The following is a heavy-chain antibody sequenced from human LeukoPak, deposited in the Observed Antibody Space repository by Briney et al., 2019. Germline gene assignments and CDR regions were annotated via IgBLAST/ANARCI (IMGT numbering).Heavy chain of an antibody. CDR2: IWYDGSKM. D-gene: IGHD3-10*01. CDR1: GFTFSSYG. CDR3: ARDFGGSRDY. J-gene: IGHJ4*02. V-gene: IGHV3-33*01. Sequence: GGSLRLSCVVSGFTFSSYGMHWLRQAPGKGLEWVAVIWYDGSKMFYGDSVKGRFSVSRDDSKNTLYLQMNSLRAEDTAVYYCARDFGGSRDYWGQGTLVTVSS.